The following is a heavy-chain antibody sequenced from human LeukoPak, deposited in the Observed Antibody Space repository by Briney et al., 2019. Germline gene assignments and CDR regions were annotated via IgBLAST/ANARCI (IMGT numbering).Heavy chain of an antibody. CDR1: GGSISSSSYF. CDR3: ARLVGSAWHEDC. V-gene: IGHV4-39*01. D-gene: IGHD6-19*01. CDR2: ISYSGAT. Sequence: SETLSLTCTVSGGSISSSSYFWGWIRQPPGKGLEWIGSISYSGATYYNSSLKSRVTISVDTSKNQFSVKLSSVTAADTAVYYCARLVGSAWHEDCWGQGTLVSVSS. J-gene: IGHJ4*02.